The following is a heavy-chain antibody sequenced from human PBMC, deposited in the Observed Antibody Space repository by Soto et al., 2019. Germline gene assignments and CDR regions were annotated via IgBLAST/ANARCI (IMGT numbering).Heavy chain of an antibody. D-gene: IGHD6-13*01. Sequence: EVQLLESGAGLVQPGGSLRLSCAASGFTFSSYAMSWVGQAPGKGLEWVSAISGSGGSTYYADSVKGRFTISRDNSKNTLYLQMNSLRAEDTAVYYCAKEGWAAGYYFYYWGQGTLVTVSS. CDR3: AKEGWAAGYYFYY. CDR2: ISGSGGST. CDR1: GFTFSSYA. J-gene: IGHJ4*02. V-gene: IGHV3-23*01.